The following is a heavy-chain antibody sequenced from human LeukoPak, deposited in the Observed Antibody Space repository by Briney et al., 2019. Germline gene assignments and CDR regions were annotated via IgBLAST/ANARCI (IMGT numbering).Heavy chain of an antibody. CDR3: ARAGNAGAFDI. V-gene: IGHV3-20*04. D-gene: IGHD2-2*01. Sequence: GGSLRLSCAASGFTFDDYGMSWVRQAPGKGLEWVSGINWNGGSTGYADSVKGRFTISRDNAKNTLYLQMNSLRAEDTAVYYCARAGNAGAFDIWGQGTMVTVSS. J-gene: IGHJ3*02. CDR2: INWNGGST. CDR1: GFTFDDYG.